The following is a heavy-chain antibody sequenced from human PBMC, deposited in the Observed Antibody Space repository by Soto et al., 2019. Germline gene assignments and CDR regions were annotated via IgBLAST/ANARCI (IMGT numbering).Heavy chain of an antibody. CDR1: GFLFSAYW. J-gene: IGHJ6*02. CDR3: AKLASLGHPYYFGMDV. V-gene: IGHV3-7*03. Sequence: RGSLRLSGAASGFLFSAYWMSWVRQAPGKGLEWVASIKQDGSETYFLDSVKGRFTISRDDAENSLHLQMNSLRAEDTAVYYCAKLASLGHPYYFGMDVWGQGTTVTVSS. CDR2: IKQDGSET.